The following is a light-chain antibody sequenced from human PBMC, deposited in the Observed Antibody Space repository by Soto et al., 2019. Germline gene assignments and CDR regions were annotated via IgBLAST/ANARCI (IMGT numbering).Light chain of an antibody. CDR3: SSYTSSRTPYV. CDR2: EVS. V-gene: IGLV2-14*01. J-gene: IGLJ1*01. CDR1: SSDVGGYNY. Sequence: QSALTQPASVSGSPGQSITISCTGTSSDVGGYNYVSWYQQHPGKAPKLMIYEVSTRPSGVSNRFSGSKSGNTASLTIDGLQAEDEADYYCSSYTSSRTPYVFGTGTKVTVL.